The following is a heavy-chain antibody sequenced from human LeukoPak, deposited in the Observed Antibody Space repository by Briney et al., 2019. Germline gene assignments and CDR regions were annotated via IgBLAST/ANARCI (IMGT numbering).Heavy chain of an antibody. D-gene: IGHD2-2*01. CDR3: ARVRGYCSSTICYRYYFDY. Sequence: SETLSLTCTVSGYSISSGYYWGWIRQPPGKGLEWIGTIYHSGSTYYNPSPKSRVTISVDTSKNQFSLKLTSVTAADTAVYYCARVRGYCSSTICYRYYFDYWGQGTLVTVSS. V-gene: IGHV4-38-2*02. CDR1: GYSISSGYY. CDR2: IYHSGST. J-gene: IGHJ4*02.